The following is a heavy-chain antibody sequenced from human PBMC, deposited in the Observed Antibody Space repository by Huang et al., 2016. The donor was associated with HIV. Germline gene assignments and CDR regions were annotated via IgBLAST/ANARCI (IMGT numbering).Heavy chain of an antibody. Sequence: EVQLVESGGRLVRPGGSLRLACAASGFTFRAFSMNWIRQAHGKGLECSSYIRIDKGLTYYGDSVKGRFTISRDTAKNALYLQMNSQRADDTALYFCARGKDDVLTGWDDTYYFDHWGQGTLVTVSS. V-gene: IGHV3-48*01. J-gene: IGHJ4*02. CDR3: ARGKDDVLTGWDDTYYFDH. CDR1: GFTFRAFS. CDR2: IRIDKGLT. D-gene: IGHD3-9*01.